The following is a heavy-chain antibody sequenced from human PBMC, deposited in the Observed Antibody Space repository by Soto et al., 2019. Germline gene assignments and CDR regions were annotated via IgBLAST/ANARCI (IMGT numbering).Heavy chain of an antibody. CDR2: IYYSGST. CDR3: ARALRAYCGGDCYSAYFDY. V-gene: IGHV4-61*01. Sequence: TLSLTCTVSGGSVSSGSYYWSWIRQPPGKGLEWIGYIYYSGSTNYNPSLKSRVTISVDTSKNQFSLKLSSVTAADTAVYYCARALRAYCGGDCYSAYFDYWGQGTLVTVSS. CDR1: GGSVSSGSYY. J-gene: IGHJ4*02. D-gene: IGHD2-21*02.